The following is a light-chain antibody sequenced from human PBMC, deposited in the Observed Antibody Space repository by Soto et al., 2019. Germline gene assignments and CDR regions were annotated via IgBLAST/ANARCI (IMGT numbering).Light chain of an antibody. Sequence: QAVVTQPASVSGSPGQSITISCTGTSSDVGAYISVSWYQHHPGKAPKLMIYAVSNRPSGVSNRFSGSKSGNTASLTISGLQAEDEADYYCSSYTTTYVVFGGGTKLTV. J-gene: IGLJ2*01. V-gene: IGLV2-14*03. CDR2: AVS. CDR1: SSDVGAYIS. CDR3: SSYTTTYVV.